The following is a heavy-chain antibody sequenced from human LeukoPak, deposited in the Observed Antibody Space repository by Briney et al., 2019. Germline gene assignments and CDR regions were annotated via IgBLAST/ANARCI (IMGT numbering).Heavy chain of an antibody. CDR3: AKDPATMTTPWFFDY. Sequence: PGGSLRLSCAASGFTFSDYYMSWIRQAPGKGLEWVSYISSSGSTIYYADSVKGRFTISKDNSKNTLYLQMNSLRAEDSAVYYCAKDPATMTTPWFFDYWGQGTLVTVSS. V-gene: IGHV3-11*04. J-gene: IGHJ4*02. CDR1: GFTFSDYY. CDR2: ISSSGSTI. D-gene: IGHD4-17*01.